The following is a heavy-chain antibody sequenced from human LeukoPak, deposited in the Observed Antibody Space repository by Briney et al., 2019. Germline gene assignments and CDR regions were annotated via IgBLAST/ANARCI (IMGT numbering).Heavy chain of an antibody. D-gene: IGHD4-17*01. CDR1: GGSISSYY. CDR3: ARYTTVTTRFDY. J-gene: IGHJ4*02. CDR2: IYYSGST. V-gene: IGHV4-59*08. Sequence: SETLSLTCTVSGGSISSYYWSWIRQPPGRGLEWIGYIYYSGSTNYNPSLKSRVTISVDTSKNQFSLKLSSVTAADTAVYYCARYTTVTTRFDYWGQGTLVTVSS.